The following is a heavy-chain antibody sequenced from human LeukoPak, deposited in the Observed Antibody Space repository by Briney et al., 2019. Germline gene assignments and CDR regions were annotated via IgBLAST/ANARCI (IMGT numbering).Heavy chain of an antibody. D-gene: IGHD1-1*01. CDR1: GGSISSYY. J-gene: IGHJ6*02. CDR3: ARGGVERRWGYYYYYGMDV. V-gene: IGHV4-59*01. CDR2: IYYSGST. Sequence: PSETLSLTCTVSGGSISSYYWSWIRQPPGKGLEWIAYIYYSGSTNYNPSLKSRVTISVDTSKNQFSLKLSSVTAADTAVYYCARGGVERRWGYYYYYGMDVWGQGTTVTVSS.